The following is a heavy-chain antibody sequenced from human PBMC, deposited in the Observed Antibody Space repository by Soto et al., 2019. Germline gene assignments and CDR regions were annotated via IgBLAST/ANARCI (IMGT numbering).Heavy chain of an antibody. Sequence: GGSLRLSCAATGFTFSSYWMHWVRQAPGKGLVWVARINSDSSSINYADSVKGRFTISRDNAKNTLYLQMNSLRAEDTAVYYCAREEGLMTTVPTYYYMDVWGQGTTVTISS. CDR1: GFTFSSYW. CDR2: INSDSSSI. CDR3: AREEGLMTTVPTYYYMDV. J-gene: IGHJ6*03. V-gene: IGHV3-74*01. D-gene: IGHD4-17*01.